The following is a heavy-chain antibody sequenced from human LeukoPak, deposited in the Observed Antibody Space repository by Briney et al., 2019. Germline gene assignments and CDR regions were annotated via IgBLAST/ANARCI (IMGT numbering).Heavy chain of an antibody. V-gene: IGHV1-8*01. D-gene: IGHD6-19*01. Sequence: ASVKVSCKASGYTFTSYGIHWVRQATGQGLEWMGWMNPNSGNAGYAQKFQGRVTITRNTSISTAYMELSSLRSEDTAVYYCARRAVAYYYYHYMDVWGKGTTVTVSS. CDR1: GYTFTSYG. CDR3: ARRAVAYYYYHYMDV. CDR2: MNPNSGNA. J-gene: IGHJ6*03.